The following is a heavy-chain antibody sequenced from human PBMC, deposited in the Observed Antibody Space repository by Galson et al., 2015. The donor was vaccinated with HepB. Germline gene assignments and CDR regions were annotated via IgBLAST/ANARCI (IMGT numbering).Heavy chain of an antibody. CDR3: ISSYWGAPNY. CDR2: INTDGSSA. CDR1: GFTFSNSW. V-gene: IGHV3-74*01. Sequence: SLRLSCAASGFTFSNSWMHWVRHTPGKGLVWVSRINTDGSSATYADSVKGRFTIPRDNAKNTLYLQMNSLRAEDTAVYYCISSYWGAPNYWGQGTLVTISS. D-gene: IGHD3-10*01. J-gene: IGHJ4*02.